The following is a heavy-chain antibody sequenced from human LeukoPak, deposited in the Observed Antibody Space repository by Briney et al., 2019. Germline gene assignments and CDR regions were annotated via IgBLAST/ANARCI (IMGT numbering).Heavy chain of an antibody. J-gene: IGHJ4*02. Sequence: SETLSLTCTVSGGSISSGGYYWSWIRQHPGKGLEWIGYIYYSGSTYYNPSLKSRVTISVDTSKNQFSLKLSSVTAADTAVYYCARDRGIAGGYFDYWGQGTLVTVSS. CDR3: ARDRGIAGGYFDY. CDR1: GGSISSGGYY. D-gene: IGHD1-26*01. V-gene: IGHV4-31*03. CDR2: IYYSGST.